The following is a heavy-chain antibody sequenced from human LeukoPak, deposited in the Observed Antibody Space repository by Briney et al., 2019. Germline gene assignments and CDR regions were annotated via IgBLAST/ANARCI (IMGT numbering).Heavy chain of an antibody. D-gene: IGHD2-21*02. CDR3: AKDRTPDGYYSIDF. V-gene: IGHV3-23*01. CDR1: GFTFRTYA. J-gene: IGHJ4*02. CDR2: VVGDGGGI. Sequence: PGGSLRLSCAPSGFTFRTYAMNWVRQAPGRGLEWVAVVVGDGGGIHYADSVKGRFTISRDNSQNTLYLQMNDLRADDTATYFCAKDRTPDGYYSIDFWGQGTLVTVSS.